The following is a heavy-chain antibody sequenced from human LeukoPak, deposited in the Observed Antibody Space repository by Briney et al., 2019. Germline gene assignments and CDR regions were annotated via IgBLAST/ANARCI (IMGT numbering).Heavy chain of an antibody. CDR3: ARSPLSGSYDYYYYGMDV. Sequence: GESLQISCKGSGYSFTSYWIGWVRQMPGKGLEWMGIIYPGDSDTRYSPSFQGQVTISADKSISTAYLQWSSLKASDTAMYYCARSPLSGSYDYYYYGMDVWGQGTTVTVSS. CDR1: GYSFTSYW. CDR2: IYPGDSDT. J-gene: IGHJ6*02. V-gene: IGHV5-51*01. D-gene: IGHD3-10*01.